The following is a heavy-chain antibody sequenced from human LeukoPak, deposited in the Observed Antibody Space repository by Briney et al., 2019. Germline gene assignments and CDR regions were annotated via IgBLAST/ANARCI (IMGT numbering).Heavy chain of an antibody. CDR3: ARSQVPAFFDY. D-gene: IGHD2-2*01. V-gene: IGHV3-48*01. CDR1: GFTFSSYS. Sequence: GGSLRLSCAASGFTFSSYSMNWVRQAPGKGLEWVSYISSSSSTIYYADSVKGRFTISRDNAKNSLYLQMNSLRAEDTAVYYCARSQVPAFFDYWGQGTLVTVSS. CDR2: ISSSSSTI. J-gene: IGHJ4*02.